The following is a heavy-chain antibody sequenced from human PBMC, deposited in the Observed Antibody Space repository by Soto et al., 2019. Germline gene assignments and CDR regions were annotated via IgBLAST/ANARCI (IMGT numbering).Heavy chain of an antibody. CDR2: ISAYNGDT. CDR3: ARDPALYGSGPNDHYYYYGMDV. V-gene: IGHV1-18*01. CDR1: GYTLTSYG. Sequence: ASVKVSCKASGYTLTSYGISWVRQAPGQGLEWMGWISAYNGDTNFAQKFQGRVAMTTDTSTSTAYMELRSLRSDDTAVYYCARDPALYGSGPNDHYYYYGMDVWGQGTTVTVSS. D-gene: IGHD3-10*01. J-gene: IGHJ6*02.